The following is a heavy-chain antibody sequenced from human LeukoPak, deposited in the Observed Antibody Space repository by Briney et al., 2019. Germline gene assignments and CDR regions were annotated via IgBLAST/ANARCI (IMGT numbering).Heavy chain of an antibody. CDR3: AREQILGYCSGGSCYGSPGGVDY. CDR1: GYTFTGYY. V-gene: IGHV1-2*02. CDR2: INPNSGGT. D-gene: IGHD2-15*01. Sequence: ASVTVSCTASGYTFTGYYMHWVRQAPGQGLEWMGWINPNSGGTNYAQKFQGRVTMTRDTSISTAYMELSRLRSDDTAVYYCAREQILGYCSGGSCYGSPGGVDYWGQGTLVTVSS. J-gene: IGHJ4*02.